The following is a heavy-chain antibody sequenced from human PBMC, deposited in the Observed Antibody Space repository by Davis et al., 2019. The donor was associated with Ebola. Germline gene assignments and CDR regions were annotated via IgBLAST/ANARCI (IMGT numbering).Heavy chain of an antibody. CDR3: ARQARVDA. Sequence: GESLKISCAASGFTFNSYWMSWVRQAPGKGPEWVASIKRGDGSDIYYADSVKGRFSISRDNAKNSLYLQMNSLRVEDTAVYYRARQARVDAWGQGTTVTVSS. CDR1: GFTFNSYW. CDR2: IKRGDGSDI. J-gene: IGHJ6*02. V-gene: IGHV3-7*01.